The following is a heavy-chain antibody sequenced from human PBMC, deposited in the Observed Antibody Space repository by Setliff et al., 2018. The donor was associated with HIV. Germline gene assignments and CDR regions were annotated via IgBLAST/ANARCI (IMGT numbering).Heavy chain of an antibody. CDR3: AREPTYYYDSSGPHDAFDI. CDR1: GFIFNNYA. V-gene: IGHV3-30*04. CDR2: ISYDGGIK. Sequence: GGSLRLSCAASGFIFNNYAMHWVRQASGKGLEWVAIISYDGGIKNYADSVKGRFTISRDNSKNTLYLQMSSLRPEDTAVYYCAREPTYYYDSSGPHDAFDIWGQGTMVTVSS. J-gene: IGHJ3*02. D-gene: IGHD3-22*01.